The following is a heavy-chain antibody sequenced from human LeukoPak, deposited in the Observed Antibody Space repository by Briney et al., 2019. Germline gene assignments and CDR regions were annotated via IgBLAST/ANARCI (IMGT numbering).Heavy chain of an antibody. J-gene: IGHJ3*02. CDR3: ARGSVPAAIATRNGAFDI. V-gene: IGHV5-51*01. Sequence: GESLKISCKGSGYSFTSYWIGWVRQMPGKGLEWMGIIYPGDSDTRYSPSFQGQVTISADKSISTAYLQWSSLKASDTVMYYGARGSVPAAIATRNGAFDIWGQGTMVTVSS. D-gene: IGHD2-2*02. CDR1: GYSFTSYW. CDR2: IYPGDSDT.